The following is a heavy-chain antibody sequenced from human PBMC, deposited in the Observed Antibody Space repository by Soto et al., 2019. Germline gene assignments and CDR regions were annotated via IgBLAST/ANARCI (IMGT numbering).Heavy chain of an antibody. J-gene: IGHJ4*02. Sequence: PGGSLRLSCAASGFTFSSYGMHWVRQAPGKGLEWVAVISYDGSNKYYADTVKGRFTISRDNSKNTLYLQMNSLRAEDTAVYYCARSPHSVSYLAYFDYWGQGTLVTVSS. CDR1: GFTFSSYG. CDR2: ISYDGSNK. CDR3: ARSPHSVSYLAYFDY. V-gene: IGHV3-30*03. D-gene: IGHD1-26*01.